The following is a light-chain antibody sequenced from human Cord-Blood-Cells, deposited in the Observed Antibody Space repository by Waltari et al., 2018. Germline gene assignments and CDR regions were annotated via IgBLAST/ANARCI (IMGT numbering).Light chain of an antibody. J-gene: IGLJ2*01. CDR1: SSDVGGYNY. CDR3: SSYAGSNNHVV. Sequence: QSALPQPPSASGSPVQSVTISCPGTSSDVGGYNYVSWYQQHPVKAPKLMIYEVSKRPSGVPGRFSGSKSSNTASLTVSGLQAEDEADYYCSSYAGSNNHVVFGGGTKLTVL. CDR2: EVS. V-gene: IGLV2-8*01.